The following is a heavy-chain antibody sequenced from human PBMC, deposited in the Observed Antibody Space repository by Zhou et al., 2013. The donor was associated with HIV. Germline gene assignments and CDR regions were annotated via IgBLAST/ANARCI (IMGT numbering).Heavy chain of an antibody. V-gene: IGHV4-38-2*01. CDR3: ARSKIVVVISDYFDY. J-gene: IGHJ4*02. D-gene: IGHD3-22*01. Sequence: QVQLQESGPGLVKPSETLSLTCAVSGYSINSNYYWGWIRQPPGKGLEWIGNIYHSGSTYYNPSLKSRVTISVDTSKNQFSLKLSSVTAADTAVYYCARSKIVVVISDYFDYWGQGPWSPSPQ. CDR2: IYHSGST. CDR1: GYSINSNYY.